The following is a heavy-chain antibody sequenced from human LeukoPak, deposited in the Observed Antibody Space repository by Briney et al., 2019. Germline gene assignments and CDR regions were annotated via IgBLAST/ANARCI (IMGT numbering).Heavy chain of an antibody. V-gene: IGHV4-4*02. D-gene: IGHD6-6*01. J-gene: IGHJ3*02. CDR2: VNLQGST. CDR3: ARRPPALGAFDI. Sequence: SETLSLTCGVSGGSITNTNYWTWVRQPPGKGLEWIGEVNLQGSTNYNPSLMGRVAIAVDTSKNQFSLRVSSVTAADTAVYYCARRPPALGAFDIWGQGTMVSVSS. CDR1: GGSITNTNY.